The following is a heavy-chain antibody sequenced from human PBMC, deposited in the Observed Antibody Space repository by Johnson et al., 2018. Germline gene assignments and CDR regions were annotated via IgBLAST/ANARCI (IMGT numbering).Heavy chain of an antibody. J-gene: IGHJ4*02. CDR2: IGGSGGTT. CDR1: GFTFSTYA. Sequence: EEQLVEAGGGLVQAGGSLRLSCVASGFTFSTYAMSWVRQAPGKGLEWVSAIGGSGGTTYYADSVKGRFTISRDNSKNTLFLQMRSLRAEETAVYYCSSQTRAWYWKFDYWVQGTLVTVSS. D-gene: IGHD6-19*01. V-gene: IGHV3-23*04. CDR3: SSQTRAWYWKFDY.